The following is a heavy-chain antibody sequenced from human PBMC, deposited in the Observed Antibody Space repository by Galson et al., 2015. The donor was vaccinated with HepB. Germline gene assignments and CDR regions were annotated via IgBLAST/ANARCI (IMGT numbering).Heavy chain of an antibody. CDR3: ASAVSFSYYYDSSGYYYFDY. Sequence: SLRLSCAASGFTFSTYAMSWVRQAPGKGLEWVANIQQDGSEKYYVDSVRGRFTIFRDNAKNSLYLQMNSLRAEDTAVYDCASAVSFSYYYDSSGYYYFDYWGQGTLVTVSS. CDR2: IQQDGSEK. J-gene: IGHJ4*02. D-gene: IGHD3-22*01. CDR1: GFTFSTYA. V-gene: IGHV3-7*01.